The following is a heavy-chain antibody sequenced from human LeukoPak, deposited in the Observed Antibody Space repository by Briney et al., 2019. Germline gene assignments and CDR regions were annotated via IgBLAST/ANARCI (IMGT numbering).Heavy chain of an antibody. V-gene: IGHV3-23*01. CDR1: GLTFNNYG. CDR3: ARVSGSGSFYSDS. CDR2: ISSDGRNT. D-gene: IGHD3-10*01. Sequence: GGSLRLSCAASGLTFNNYGMTWVRRAPGMGPEWVSAISSDGRNTHYADSVKGRFTISRDSSKNTLYLQMNGLRAEDTAVYYCARVSGSGSFYSDSWGQGTLVTVSS. J-gene: IGHJ4*02.